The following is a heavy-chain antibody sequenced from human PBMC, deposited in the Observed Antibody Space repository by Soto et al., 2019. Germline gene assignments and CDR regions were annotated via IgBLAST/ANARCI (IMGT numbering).Heavy chain of an antibody. J-gene: IGHJ3*02. CDR3: ARGVYDYVWGIYRPDAFYI. CDR1: GFTFDNYC. Sequence: PGGSLRLSCAASGFTFDNYCLTWVRQAPGKGLEWVANIKQDGSEKYSVDSVKGRFTISRDNAKNSLYLQMNSLRAEDTAVYYCARGVYDYVWGIYRPDAFYIWGQGTMVTVSS. D-gene: IGHD3-16*02. V-gene: IGHV3-7*05. CDR2: IKQDGSEK.